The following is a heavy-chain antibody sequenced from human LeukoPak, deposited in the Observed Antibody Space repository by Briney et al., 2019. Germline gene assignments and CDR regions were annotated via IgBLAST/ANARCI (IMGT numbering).Heavy chain of an antibody. CDR3: ARHFCSSTSCSN. J-gene: IGHJ4*02. Sequence: GGSLRLSCAASGFTFSTYGMSWVRQAPGKGLEWVSFIYSDNTHYSDSVKGRFTISRDNAKNSLYLQMSSLRTEDTAVYYCARHFCSSTSCSNWGQGTLVTVSS. D-gene: IGHD2-2*01. CDR1: GFTFSTYG. CDR2: IYSDNT. V-gene: IGHV3-66*04.